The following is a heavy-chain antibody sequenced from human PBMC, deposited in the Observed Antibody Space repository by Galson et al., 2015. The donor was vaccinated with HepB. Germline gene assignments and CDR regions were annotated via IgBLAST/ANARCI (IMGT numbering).Heavy chain of an antibody. Sequence: WINPNSGVTRYADKVQGGVTMTRDTSITTAYLELRRLKSDDTAVYYCATALRGNNYGRDYHGMDVWGQGTTVTVSS. D-gene: IGHD5-18*01. CDR3: ATALRGNNYGRDYHGMDV. V-gene: IGHV1-2*02. J-gene: IGHJ6*02. CDR2: INPNSGVT.